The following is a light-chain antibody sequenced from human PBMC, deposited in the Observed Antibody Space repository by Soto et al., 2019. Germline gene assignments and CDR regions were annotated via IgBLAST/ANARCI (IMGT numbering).Light chain of an antibody. CDR3: QQYGSSPQT. J-gene: IGKJ1*01. CDR1: QSVSNNY. CDR2: GAS. Sequence: IVLTQSPGTLSLSPGERATLSCRASQSVSNNYLARYQQKPGQAPRLLIYGASSRATGIPDRFSGSGSGTDFTLTISRLEPEDFAVYYCQQYGSSPQTFGQGTKVDIK. V-gene: IGKV3-20*01.